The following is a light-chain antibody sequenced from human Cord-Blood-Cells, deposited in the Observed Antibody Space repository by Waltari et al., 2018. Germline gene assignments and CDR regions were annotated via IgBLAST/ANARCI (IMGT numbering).Light chain of an antibody. CDR3: CSYAGSSTYV. CDR2: EGS. V-gene: IGLV2-23*01. Sequence: QSALTQPASVSGSPGQSTTISCTGTSSDVGSYNLVSWYQQHPGQAPKLMIYEGSKRPSGVSNRFSGSKSGNTASLTISGLQAEDEADYYCCSYAGSSTYVFGTGTKVTVL. J-gene: IGLJ1*01. CDR1: SSDVGSYNL.